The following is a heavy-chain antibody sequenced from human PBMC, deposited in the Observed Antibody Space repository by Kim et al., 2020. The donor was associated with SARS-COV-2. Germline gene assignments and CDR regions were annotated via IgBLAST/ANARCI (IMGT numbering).Heavy chain of an antibody. D-gene: IGHD3-22*01. CDR2: VFSSGST. V-gene: IGHV4-39*01. CDR1: GDSITSNSFY. Sequence: SETLSLTCTVSGDSITSNSFYWGWIRQPPGEGLEWIGSVFSSGSTYYNPSLKSRVTISVDTSKNQFSLRLNSVTAADTAVYYCARPGYYDPDAFDIWGQGTMVTVS. J-gene: IGHJ3*02. CDR3: ARPGYYDPDAFDI.